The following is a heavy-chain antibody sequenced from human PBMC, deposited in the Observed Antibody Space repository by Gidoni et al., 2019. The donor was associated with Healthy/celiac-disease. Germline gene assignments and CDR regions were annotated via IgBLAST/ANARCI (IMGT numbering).Heavy chain of an antibody. D-gene: IGHD6-13*01. J-gene: IGHJ4*02. V-gene: IGHV4-38-2*01. Sequence: QVQLQESGPGLVKLSETLSLTCAVSGYSISSGYYWGWIRQPPGKGLEWIGSIYHSGSTYYKPSLKSRVSISVETSKNQFSLKMSSVTAAETAVYYCARIAGIAAAGTRWYFDYWGQGTLVIVSS. CDR1: GYSISSGYY. CDR2: IYHSGST. CDR3: ARIAGIAAAGTRWYFDY.